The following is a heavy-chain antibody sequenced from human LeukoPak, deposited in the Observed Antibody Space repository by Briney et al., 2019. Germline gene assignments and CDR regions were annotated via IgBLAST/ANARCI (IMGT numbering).Heavy chain of an antibody. CDR1: GGSINSGSYY. CDR2: IYSNGRT. Sequence: TLSLTCTVSGGSINSGSYYWSWIRQPAGKGLEWIGRIYSNGRTNYNPSLKSRVTVSADTSNNQFSLSLTSVTAADTAVYYCARGCSTGACYTYFDSWGQGTLVTVSS. J-gene: IGHJ4*02. D-gene: IGHD2-8*02. V-gene: IGHV4-61*02. CDR3: ARGCSTGACYTYFDS.